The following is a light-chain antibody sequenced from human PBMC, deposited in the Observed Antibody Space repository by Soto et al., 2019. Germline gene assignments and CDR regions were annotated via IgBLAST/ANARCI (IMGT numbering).Light chain of an antibody. CDR2: EVS. Sequence: QSVLTQPASVSGSPGQSITISCTGTSSDVGGYSFVSWYQHHPGKAPKLMIYEVSNRPSGVSNRFSGSKSGNTASLTISGLQAEDEADYCCSSYTSSSTVVFGGGTKLTVL. CDR3: SSYTSSSTVV. CDR1: SSDVGGYSF. V-gene: IGLV2-14*01. J-gene: IGLJ2*01.